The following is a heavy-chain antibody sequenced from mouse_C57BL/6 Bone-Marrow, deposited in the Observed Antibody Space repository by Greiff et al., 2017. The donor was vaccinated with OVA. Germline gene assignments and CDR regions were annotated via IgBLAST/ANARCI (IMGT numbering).Heavy chain of an antibody. CDR1: GFTFSSYA. V-gene: IGHV5-4*01. D-gene: IGHD4-1*01. CDR3: ARELTGLYYYAMDY. J-gene: IGHJ4*01. Sequence: DVKLVESGGGLVKPGGSLKLSCAASGFTFSSYAMSWVRQTPEKRLEWVATISDGGSYTYYPDNVKGRFTISRDNAKNNLYLQMSHLKSEDTAMYYCARELTGLYYYAMDYWGQGTSVTVSS. CDR2: ISDGGSYT.